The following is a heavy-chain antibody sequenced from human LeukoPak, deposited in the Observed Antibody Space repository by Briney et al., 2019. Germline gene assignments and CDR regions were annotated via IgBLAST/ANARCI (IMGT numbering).Heavy chain of an antibody. D-gene: IGHD6-19*01. CDR1: GFTFSDYF. CDR2: ISRGSGGI. Sequence: GGSLRLSCAASGFTFSDYFMNWVRQAPGKGLEWISYISRGSGGISYADSGKGRFTISRDNAKNSLYLQMNSLRAEDTAVYYCARGDSGFDYWGQGALVTVSS. V-gene: IGHV3-48*01. CDR3: ARGDSGFDY. J-gene: IGHJ4*02.